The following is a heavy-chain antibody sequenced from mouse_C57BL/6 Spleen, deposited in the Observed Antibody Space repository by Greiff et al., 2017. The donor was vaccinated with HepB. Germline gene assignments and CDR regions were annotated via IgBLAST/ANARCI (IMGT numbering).Heavy chain of an antibody. J-gene: IGHJ4*01. D-gene: IGHD1-1*01. Sequence: QVQLQQSGAELVKPGASVKLSCKASGYTFTEYTIHWVKQRSGQGLEWIGWFYPGSGSIKYNEKFKDKATLTADKSSSTVYMELSRLTSEDSAVYFCARHGDYYGSSYGEGLYAMDYWGQGTSVTVSS. V-gene: IGHV1-62-2*01. CDR3: ARHGDYYGSSYGEGLYAMDY. CDR2: FYPGSGSI. CDR1: GYTFTEYT.